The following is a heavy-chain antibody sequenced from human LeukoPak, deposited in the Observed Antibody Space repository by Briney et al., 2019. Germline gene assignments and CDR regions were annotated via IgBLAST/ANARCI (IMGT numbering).Heavy chain of an antibody. V-gene: IGHV1-46*01. Sequence: ASVKVSCKASGYPFADSYLHWVRQTPGQGLEWMGMIKPTRGSTQYAQKFQGRVIMTGDTSTTTVYMEINSLTSDDTAVYYCTRTWDYSPRGRFDSWGQGTRVTVSS. CDR1: GYPFADSY. CDR3: TRTWDYSPRGRFDS. CDR2: IKPTRGST. J-gene: IGHJ4*02. D-gene: IGHD4-11*01.